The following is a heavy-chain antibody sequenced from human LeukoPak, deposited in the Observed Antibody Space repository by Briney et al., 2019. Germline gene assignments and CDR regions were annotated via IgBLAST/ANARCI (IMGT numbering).Heavy chain of an antibody. Sequence: GASVKVSCKASGYTFTGYYMHWVRQAPGQGLEWMGWINPNSGGTNYAQKFQGRVTMTRDTSTSTVYMELSSLRSEDTAVYYCARGVATITFTHWGQGTLVTVSS. D-gene: IGHD5-12*01. CDR2: INPNSGGT. V-gene: IGHV1-2*02. CDR1: GYTFTGYY. CDR3: ARGVATITFTH. J-gene: IGHJ4*02.